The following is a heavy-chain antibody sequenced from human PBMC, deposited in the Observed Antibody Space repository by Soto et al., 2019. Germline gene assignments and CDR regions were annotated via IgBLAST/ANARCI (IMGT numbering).Heavy chain of an antibody. CDR1: GFSFSSYA. Sequence: GGSLRLSCTASGFSFSSYALSWVRQAPGKGLEWVSTISGSDGKTYYADSVKGRFSISRDTSKTTLYLEMTSLRVEDTAVYYCARCSFLDYWGQGTRVTVSS. J-gene: IGHJ4*02. CDR3: ARCSFLDY. CDR2: ISGSDGKT. D-gene: IGHD6-13*01. V-gene: IGHV3-23*01.